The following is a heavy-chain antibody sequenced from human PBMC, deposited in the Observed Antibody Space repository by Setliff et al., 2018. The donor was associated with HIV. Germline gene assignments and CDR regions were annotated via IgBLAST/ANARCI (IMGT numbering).Heavy chain of an antibody. CDR2: INTVTGNP. V-gene: IGHV7-4-1*02. Sequence: ASVKVSCKASGYSFTTYAVNWVRQAPGQGLEWMGWINTVTGNPTYAQGFTGRFVFSLDTSVSTAYLQISSLQAEDSAVYYCARRREMTPIGYWGQGTLVTVSS. J-gene: IGHJ4*02. CDR1: GYSFTTYA. D-gene: IGHD1-26*01. CDR3: ARRREMTPIGY.